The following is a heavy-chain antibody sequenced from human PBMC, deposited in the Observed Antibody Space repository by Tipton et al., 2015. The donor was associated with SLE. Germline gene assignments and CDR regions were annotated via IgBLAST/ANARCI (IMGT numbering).Heavy chain of an antibody. CDR3: ARGAMINAFDI. CDR1: GGSISSGSYY. Sequence: LRLSCTVSGGSISSGSYYWSWIRQPAGKGLEWIGRIYTSGSTNYNPSLKSRVTISVDTSKNQFSLKLSSVTAADTAVYYCARGAMINAFDIWGQGTMVTVSS. CDR2: IYTSGST. J-gene: IGHJ3*02. V-gene: IGHV4-61*02. D-gene: IGHD5-12*01.